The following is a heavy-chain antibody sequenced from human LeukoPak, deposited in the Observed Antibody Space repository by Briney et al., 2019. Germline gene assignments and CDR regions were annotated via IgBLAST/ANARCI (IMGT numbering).Heavy chain of an antibody. D-gene: IGHD6-25*01. V-gene: IGHV4-61*02. Sequence: PSETLSLTCTVSGGSISSGSYYWSWIRQPAGKGLEWIGRIYTSGSTNYNPSLKSRVTISVDTSKNQFSLKLGSVTAADTAVYYCARAPQRSLDAFDIWGQGTMVTVSS. CDR3: ARAPQRSLDAFDI. CDR1: GGSISSGSYY. CDR2: IYTSGST. J-gene: IGHJ3*02.